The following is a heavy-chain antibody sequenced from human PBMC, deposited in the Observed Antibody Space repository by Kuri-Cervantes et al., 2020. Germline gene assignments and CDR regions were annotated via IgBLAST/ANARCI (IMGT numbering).Heavy chain of an antibody. D-gene: IGHD5-12*01. CDR3: VRGATIF. V-gene: IGHV3-33*01. CDR2: IWYDGSNK. J-gene: IGHJ4*02. Sequence: GGSLRLSCAASGFTFSSYGMHWVRQAPGKGLEWVAVIWYDGSNKYYADSVKGRFTISRDNGKKSVYLQMNSLRAEDTAVYFCVRGATIFWGQGTLVTVSS. CDR1: GFTFSSYG.